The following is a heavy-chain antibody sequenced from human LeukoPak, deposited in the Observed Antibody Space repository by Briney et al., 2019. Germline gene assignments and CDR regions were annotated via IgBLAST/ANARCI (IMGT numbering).Heavy chain of an antibody. CDR2: MTSSGSII. V-gene: IGHV3-48*03. Sequence: PGGSLRLSCAASGFTFSSYEMNWVRQAPGKGLEWFSYMTSSGSIIYYADSVKGRFTISRDNAKNSLYLQMNSLRAEDTAVYYCARDAWDAFDVWGQGTMVTVSS. CDR3: ARDAWDAFDV. CDR1: GFTFSSYE. J-gene: IGHJ3*01.